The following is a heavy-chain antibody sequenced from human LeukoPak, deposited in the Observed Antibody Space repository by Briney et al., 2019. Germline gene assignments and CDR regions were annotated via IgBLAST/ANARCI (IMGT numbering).Heavy chain of an antibody. Sequence: SETLSLTRAVSGGSISSSNWWSWVRQPPGKGLEWIGEIYHSGSTNYNPSLKSRVTISVDKSKNQFSLQLNSVTPEDTAVYYCAREVIPYSSSWYVGYWGQGTLVTVSS. V-gene: IGHV4-4*02. CDR1: GGSISSSNW. D-gene: IGHD6-13*01. J-gene: IGHJ4*02. CDR3: AREVIPYSSSWYVGY. CDR2: IYHSGST.